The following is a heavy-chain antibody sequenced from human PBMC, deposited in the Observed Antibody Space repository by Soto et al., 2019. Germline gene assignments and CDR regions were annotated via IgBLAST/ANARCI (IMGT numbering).Heavy chain of an antibody. CDR3: ARLQGDTKYYYYYYGMDV. Sequence: PSETLSLTCTVSGGSISSSSYYWGWIRQPPGKGLEWIGSIYYSGSTYYNPSLKSRVTISVDTSKNQFSLKLSSVTAADTAVYYCARLQGDTKYYYYYYGMDVWGQGTTVTVSS. J-gene: IGHJ6*02. CDR2: IYYSGST. CDR1: GGSISSSSYY. V-gene: IGHV4-39*01.